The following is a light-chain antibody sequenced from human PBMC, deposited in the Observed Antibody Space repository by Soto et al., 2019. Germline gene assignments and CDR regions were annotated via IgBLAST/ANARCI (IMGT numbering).Light chain of an antibody. CDR1: QGVSSY. CDR2: DAS. V-gene: IGKV3-11*01. J-gene: IGKJ4*01. CDR3: QQRSNWPKLT. Sequence: EIVLTQSPATLSLSPGERATLSCGASQGVSSYLAWYQQKPGQAPRLLIYDASNRATGIPARFSGSGSGTDFTLTISSLEPEDFAVYYCQQRSNWPKLTFGGGTKVEIK.